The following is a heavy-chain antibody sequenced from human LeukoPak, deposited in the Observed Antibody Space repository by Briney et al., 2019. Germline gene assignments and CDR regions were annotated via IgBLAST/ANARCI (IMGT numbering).Heavy chain of an antibody. J-gene: IGHJ4*02. CDR1: GGSISSYY. D-gene: IGHD6-13*01. Sequence: PSETLSLTCTVSGGSISSYYWSWIRQPPGKGLEWIGYIYYSGSTNYNPSLKSRVTISVDTSKNQFSLKLSSVTAADTAMYYCGGGGAAFVFNYGAQGTLVTVPS. CDR3: GGGGAAFVFNY. V-gene: IGHV4-59*01. CDR2: IYYSGST.